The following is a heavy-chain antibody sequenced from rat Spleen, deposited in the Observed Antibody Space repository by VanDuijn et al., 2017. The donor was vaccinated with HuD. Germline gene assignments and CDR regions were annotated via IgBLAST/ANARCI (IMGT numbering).Heavy chain of an antibody. V-gene: IGHV5-29*01. J-gene: IGHJ2*01. D-gene: IGHD1-9*01. CDR2: ISYGDSSGHSST. Sequence: EVQLVESGGGLVQPGRSLKLSCAASGFTFNNYGMAWVRQAPTKGLEWVATISYGDSSGHSSTYYRDSVKGQFTISRDNAKSILSLQMDSLRSEDTATYHCARRHYGYTDYFDDWGQGVMVTVSS. CDR3: ARRHYGYTDYFDD. CDR1: GFTFNNYG.